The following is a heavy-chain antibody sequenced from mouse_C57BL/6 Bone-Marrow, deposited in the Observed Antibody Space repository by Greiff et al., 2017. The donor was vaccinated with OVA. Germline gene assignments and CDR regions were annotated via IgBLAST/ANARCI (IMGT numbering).Heavy chain of an antibody. CDR3: AREAGYYFYAMDY. Sequence: QVQLQQSGPEVVRPGVSVKISCKGSGYTFTDCALHWVQQSHAKRLEWIGVIRTYNGNTHYKQRFKGKATMTVDKSSSTAYMEIARVTSEYSAIYSCAREAGYYFYAMDYWGQGTSVTVSS. CDR1: GYTFTDCA. J-gene: IGHJ4*01. D-gene: IGHD2-3*01. V-gene: IGHV1-67*01. CDR2: IRTYNGNT.